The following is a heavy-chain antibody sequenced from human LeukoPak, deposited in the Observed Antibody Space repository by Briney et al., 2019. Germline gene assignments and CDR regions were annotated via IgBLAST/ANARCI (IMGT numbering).Heavy chain of an antibody. D-gene: IGHD6-13*01. V-gene: IGHV3-23*01. Sequence: GGSLRLSCAASGFTFSSYAMSWVRQAPGKGLEWVSAISGSGGSTYYADSVKGRFTISRDNSKNTLYLQMNSLRAEDTAVYYCASLLEDSSSWYLGYWGQGTLVTVSS. CDR2: ISGSGGST. J-gene: IGHJ4*02. CDR1: GFTFSSYA. CDR3: ASLLEDSSSWYLGY.